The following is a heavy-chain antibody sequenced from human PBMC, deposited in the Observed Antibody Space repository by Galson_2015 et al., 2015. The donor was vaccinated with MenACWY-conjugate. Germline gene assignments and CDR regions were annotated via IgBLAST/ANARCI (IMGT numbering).Heavy chain of an antibody. J-gene: IGHJ4*02. CDR3: ARSSNWHGGRYFGF. V-gene: IGHV4-59*01. CDR2: VYCSGST. Sequence: ETLSLTCTVSGGSISSYYWSWIRQPPGKGLEWIGYVYCSGSTNYNPSLKSRVTISVDTPKNQFSLKMTSVTAADTAVYHCARSSNWHGGRYFGFWGQGTLVTVSS. CDR1: GGSISSYY. D-gene: IGHD6-13*01.